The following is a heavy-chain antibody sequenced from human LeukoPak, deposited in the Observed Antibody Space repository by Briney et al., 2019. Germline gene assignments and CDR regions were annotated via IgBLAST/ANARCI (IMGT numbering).Heavy chain of an antibody. CDR2: IYHSGST. V-gene: IGHV4-38-2*02. D-gene: IGHD3-22*01. Sequence: SETLSLTCTVSGYSISSGYYWGWIRQPPGKGLEWIGEIYHSGSTNYNPSLKSRVTISVDKSKNQFSLKLSSVTAADTAVYYCARDRGTPDYYDTSGYDYWGQGTLVTVSS. CDR1: GYSISSGYY. CDR3: ARDRGTPDYYDTSGYDY. J-gene: IGHJ4*02.